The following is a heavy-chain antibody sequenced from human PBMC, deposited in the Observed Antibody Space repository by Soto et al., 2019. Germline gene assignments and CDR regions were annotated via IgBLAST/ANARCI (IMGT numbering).Heavy chain of an antibody. V-gene: IGHV1-24*01. Sequence: ASVKVSCKVSGYTLTELSMHWVRQAPGKGREWMGGFDPEDGETIYAQKFQDRVTMTQDKSTATAYMEVSSLRSEDTAVYYCATDKSRVWYNGGSGYYYGMDVWGQGTTVTVSS. CDR1: GYTLTELS. J-gene: IGHJ6*02. CDR2: FDPEDGET. CDR3: ATDKSRVWYNGGSGYYYGMDV. D-gene: IGHD1-1*01.